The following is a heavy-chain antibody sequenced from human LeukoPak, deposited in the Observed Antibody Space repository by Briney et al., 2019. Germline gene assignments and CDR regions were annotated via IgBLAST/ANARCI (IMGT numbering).Heavy chain of an antibody. Sequence: GASVKVSCKASGYTFTSNYIHWVRQAPGQGLEWMGMIYPRDGSTSYAQKFQGRVTMTRDTSTSTVYMELSSLRSEDTAVYYCARTAGRTFDYWGQGTLVTVSS. D-gene: IGHD6-6*01. CDR2: IYPRDGST. V-gene: IGHV1-46*01. CDR1: GYTFTSNY. CDR3: ARTAGRTFDY. J-gene: IGHJ4*02.